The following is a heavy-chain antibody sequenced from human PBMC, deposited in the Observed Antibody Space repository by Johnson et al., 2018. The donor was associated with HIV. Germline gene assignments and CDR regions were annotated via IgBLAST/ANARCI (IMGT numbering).Heavy chain of an antibody. J-gene: IGHJ3*02. CDR3: AKDMRPVRGWGGGSYRGVSDAFDI. D-gene: IGHD1-26*01. CDR1: GFTFSSYW. V-gene: IGHV3-74*01. Sequence: VQLVESGGGLVQPGGSLRLSCAASGFTFSSYWMHWVRQAPGTGLVWVSRINSDGSRTRYAASAKGRFTISRDNPKKPLYLQMSCLRAEDTAVYYCAKDMRPVRGWGGGSYRGVSDAFDIWGQGTMVTVSS. CDR2: INSDGSRT.